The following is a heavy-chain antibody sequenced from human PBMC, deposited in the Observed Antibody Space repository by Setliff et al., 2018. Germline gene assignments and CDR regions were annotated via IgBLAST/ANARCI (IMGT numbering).Heavy chain of an antibody. V-gene: IGHV4-59*01. J-gene: IGHJ3*02. CDR1: GGSFTTYY. CDR3: ARSLDCTGGSCYPNDAFDI. D-gene: IGHD2-15*01. Sequence: LSLTCTVSGGSFTTYYWSWIRQSPGKGLEWIGYIYYSGSTNYNPSLKSRVTISVDTSKKQLSLKLSSVTAADTAVYYCARSLDCTGGSCYPNDAFDIWGQGTMVTVSS. CDR2: IYYSGST.